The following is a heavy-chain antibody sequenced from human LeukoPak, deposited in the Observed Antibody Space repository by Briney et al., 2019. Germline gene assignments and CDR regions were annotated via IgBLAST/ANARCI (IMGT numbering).Heavy chain of an antibody. CDR3: ARDLGDSYGYKAY. D-gene: IGHD5-18*01. CDR1: GFTFSDYY. V-gene: IGHV3-11*06. J-gene: IGHJ4*02. Sequence: GGSLRLSCAASGFTFSDYYMSWIRQAPGKGLEWVSSISSSSSYIYYADSVKGRFTISRDNAKNSLYLQMNSLRAEDTAVYYCARDLGDSYGYKAYWGQGTLVTVSS. CDR2: ISSSSSYI.